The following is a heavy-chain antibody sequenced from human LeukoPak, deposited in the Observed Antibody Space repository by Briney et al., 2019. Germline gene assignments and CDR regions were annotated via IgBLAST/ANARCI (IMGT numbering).Heavy chain of an antibody. CDR2: ISAYNGNT. V-gene: IGHV1-18*01. Sequence: ASVKVSCKASGDTFTSYGISWVRQAPGQGLEWMGWISAYNGNTNYAQKLQGRVTMTTDTSTSTAYMELRSLRSDDTAVYYCARDSPLVSYNGDYFDYWGQGTLVTVSS. D-gene: IGHD5-24*01. CDR1: GDTFTSYG. J-gene: IGHJ4*02. CDR3: ARDSPLVSYNGDYFDY.